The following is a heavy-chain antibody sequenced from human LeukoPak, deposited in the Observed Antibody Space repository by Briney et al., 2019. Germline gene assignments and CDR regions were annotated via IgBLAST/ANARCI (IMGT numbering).Heavy chain of an antibody. V-gene: IGHV1-18*01. CDR1: NYTFRSYD. CDR2: IGAYNGDT. D-gene: IGHD2-15*01. Sequence: ASVRVSCKASNYTFRSYDITWVRQAPGQGLEWMGWIGAYNGDTNYAQKFQGRVTMTTDTSTSTAYMDLRSLRSDDTAVYYCTRDHCRGDNCPSFDYWGQGTLVTVSS. J-gene: IGHJ4*02. CDR3: TRDHCRGDNCPSFDY.